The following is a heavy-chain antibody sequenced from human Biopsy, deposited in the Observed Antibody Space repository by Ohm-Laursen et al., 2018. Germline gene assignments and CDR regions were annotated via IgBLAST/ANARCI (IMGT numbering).Heavy chain of an antibody. J-gene: IGHJ5*01. CDR3: ARELGDFWGGRQFDF. D-gene: IGHD3-3*01. CDR2: IDPKSGGT. CDR1: GYTFTGYH. V-gene: IGHV1-2*02. Sequence: SVKVSCKASGYTFTGYHVHWVRQAPGQGLEWMGWIDPKSGGTNYAQKFQGRVTMTRDTPISTTYMELRRLTSDDTAVFYCARELGDFWGGRQFDFWGQGTLVTVSS.